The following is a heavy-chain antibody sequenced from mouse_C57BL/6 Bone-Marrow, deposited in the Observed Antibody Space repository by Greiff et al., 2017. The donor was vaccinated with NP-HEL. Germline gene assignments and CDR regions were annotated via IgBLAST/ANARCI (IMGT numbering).Heavy chain of an antibody. CDR1: GYTFTSYT. Sequence: VQLVESGAELARPGASVKMSCKASGYTFTSYTMHWVKQRPGQGLEWIGYINPSSGYTKYNQKFKDKATLTADKSSSTAYMQLSSLTSEDSAVYYCASGTRGYFDYWGQGTTLTVSS. CDR3: ASGTRGYFDY. J-gene: IGHJ2*01. V-gene: IGHV1-4*01. D-gene: IGHD4-1*01. CDR2: INPSSGYT.